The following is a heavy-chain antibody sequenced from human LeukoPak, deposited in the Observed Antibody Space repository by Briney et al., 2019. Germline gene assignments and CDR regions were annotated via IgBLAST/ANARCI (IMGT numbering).Heavy chain of an antibody. CDR1: GGSISSSSYY. D-gene: IGHD2-2*01. Sequence: SETLSLTCTVSGGSISSSSYYWGWIRQPPGKGLEWIGNIYYSGSTYYNPSLKSRVTISVDTSKNQFSLKLSSVTAADTAVYYCARDPILGYCSSTSCSDYWGQGTLVTVSS. V-gene: IGHV4-39*02. CDR3: ARDPILGYCSSTSCSDY. CDR2: IYYSGST. J-gene: IGHJ4*02.